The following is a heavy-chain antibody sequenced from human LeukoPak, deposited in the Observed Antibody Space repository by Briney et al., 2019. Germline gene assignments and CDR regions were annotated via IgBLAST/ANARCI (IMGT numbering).Heavy chain of an antibody. CDR1: GFTVSSNY. CDR2: ISYDGSNK. D-gene: IGHD6-6*01. V-gene: IGHV3-30*18. Sequence: GGSLRLSCTASGFTVSSNYMSWVRQAPGKGLEWVAVISYDGSNKYYADSVKGRFTISRDNSKNTLYLQMNSLRAEDTAVYYCAKAMYSSSPHFDYWGQGTLVTVSS. CDR3: AKAMYSSSPHFDY. J-gene: IGHJ4*02.